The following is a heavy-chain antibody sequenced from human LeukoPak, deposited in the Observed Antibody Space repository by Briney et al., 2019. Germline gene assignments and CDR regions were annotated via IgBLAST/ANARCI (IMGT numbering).Heavy chain of an antibody. CDR3: ARGHRLRYFDWLLLSPYYFDY. CDR2: INHSGST. J-gene: IGHJ4*02. V-gene: IGHV4-34*01. CDR1: GGSFSGYY. Sequence: PSETLSLTCAVYGGSFSGYYWNWIRQPPGKGLEWIGEINHSGSTNYNPSLKSRVTISVDTSKNQFSLKLSSVTAADTAVYYCARGHRLRYFDWLLLSPYYFDYWGQGTLVTVSS. D-gene: IGHD3-9*01.